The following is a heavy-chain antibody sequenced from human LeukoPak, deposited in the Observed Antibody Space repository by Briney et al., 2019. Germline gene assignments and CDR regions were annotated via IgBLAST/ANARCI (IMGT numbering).Heavy chain of an antibody. CDR2: INHSGST. CDR3: ARGVYYDILTGYYPTYFDY. CDR1: GGSFSGYY. J-gene: IGHJ4*02. V-gene: IGHV4-34*01. D-gene: IGHD3-9*01. Sequence: KPSETLSLTCAVYGGSFSGYYWSWIRQPPGKGLEWIGEINHSGSTNYNPSLKSRVTISVDTSKNQFSLKLSSVTAADTAVCYCARGVYYDILTGYYPTYFDYWGQGTLVTVSS.